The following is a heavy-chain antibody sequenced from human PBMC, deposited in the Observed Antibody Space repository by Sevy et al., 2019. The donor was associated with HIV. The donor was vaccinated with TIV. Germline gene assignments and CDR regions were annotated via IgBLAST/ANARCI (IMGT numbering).Heavy chain of an antibody. Sequence: GGSLRLSCAVSGLSISSYWMNWVRQAPGKVLEWVANIKQDGSEKNYVDSVKGRFTISRDNAKNSLYLQMNSLRAEDTAVYYCASWTTVFDYWGQGTLVTVSS. J-gene: IGHJ4*02. CDR2: IKQDGSEK. V-gene: IGHV3-7*03. CDR1: GLSISSYW. D-gene: IGHD4-17*01. CDR3: ASWTTVFDY.